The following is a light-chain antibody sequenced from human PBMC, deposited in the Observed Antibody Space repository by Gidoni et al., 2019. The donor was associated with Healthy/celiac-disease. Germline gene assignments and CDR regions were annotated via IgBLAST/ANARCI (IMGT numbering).Light chain of an antibody. Sequence: DIQMTQSPSTLSASVGDRVTITCRASQSISSWLAWYQQKPGKAPKLLIYKASSLESGVPSRFSGSGSGTEFTLTISSLQPDDFATYYCQQYNSYPGTFGQGTKLEIK. CDR1: QSISSW. V-gene: IGKV1-5*03. CDR3: QQYNSYPGT. J-gene: IGKJ2*01. CDR2: KAS.